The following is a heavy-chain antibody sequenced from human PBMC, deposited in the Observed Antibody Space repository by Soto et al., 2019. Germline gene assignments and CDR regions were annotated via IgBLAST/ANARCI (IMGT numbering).Heavy chain of an antibody. CDR3: ASDPDLSGGLHYYNSMDV. CDR1: GFTFSSYW. D-gene: IGHD3-10*01. J-gene: IGHJ6*03. Sequence: EVQLVESGGGIVQPGGSLRLSCAASGFTFSSYWMHWVRQVPGKGLVWVSRINGDGSITKYAESVKCRFTVSRDNTKNTLYLQMHSLRVEDTALFYCASDPDLSGGLHYYNSMDVWGKGTTVTVSS. CDR2: INGDGSIT. V-gene: IGHV3-74*03.